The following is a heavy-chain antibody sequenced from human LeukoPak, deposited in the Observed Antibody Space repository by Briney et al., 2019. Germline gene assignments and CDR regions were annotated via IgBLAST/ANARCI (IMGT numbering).Heavy chain of an antibody. V-gene: IGHV1-2*02. Sequence: ASVKVSCKASGYTFTDPYIHWMRQAPGQGLEWMAWINPNSGGTKYAQKFQGRVTVTRDTSTSTAYMELSGLRADDTATYYCARVEYCTKGVCINFDLWGQGTLVAVSS. D-gene: IGHD2-8*01. J-gene: IGHJ4*02. CDR3: ARVEYCTKGVCINFDL. CDR2: INPNSGGT. CDR1: GYTFTDPY.